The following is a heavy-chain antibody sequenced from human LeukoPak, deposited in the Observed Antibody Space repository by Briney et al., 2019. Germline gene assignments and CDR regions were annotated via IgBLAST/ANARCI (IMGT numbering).Heavy chain of an antibody. V-gene: IGHV4-39*01. CDR1: GGSISSSSYY. Sequence: SETLSLTCTVSGGSISSSSYYWGWIRQPPGKGLEWIGSIYYSGSTYYNPSLKSRVTISVDTSKNQFSLKLSSVTAADTAVYYCARAFNSYGLNYYCYYYMDVWGKGTTVTVSS. J-gene: IGHJ6*03. CDR2: IYYSGST. D-gene: IGHD5-18*01. CDR3: ARAFNSYGLNYYCYYYMDV.